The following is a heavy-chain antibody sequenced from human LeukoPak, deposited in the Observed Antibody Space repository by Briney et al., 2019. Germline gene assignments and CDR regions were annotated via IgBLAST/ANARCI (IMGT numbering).Heavy chain of an antibody. CDR2: TSGTG. V-gene: IGHV4-4*07. J-gene: IGHJ3*02. CDR1: GDSISNHR. CDR3: ARLYYYEDGGLYFGPEAFDI. Sequence: SETLSLTCTVSGDSISNHRLAWIRQPAGKGLEWIGITSGTGEYNPSLKSRVSMSVDTSKNLVSLTLTSVTAADTAVYYCARLYYYEDGGLYFGPEAFDIWGQGTGVTVSS. D-gene: IGHD3-22*01.